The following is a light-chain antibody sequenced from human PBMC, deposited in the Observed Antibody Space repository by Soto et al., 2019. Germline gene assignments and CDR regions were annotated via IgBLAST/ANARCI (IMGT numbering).Light chain of an antibody. CDR2: GAS. V-gene: IGKV3-15*01. CDR1: QSVSSD. Sequence: EIVMTQSPATLSVSPGERATLSCRASQSVSSDLAWYQQIPGQAPRLLIYGASTRATGIPARFSGSGSGTEFTLTISSLQSEDFAVYYCQQRINWPRTFGQGTKVEVK. J-gene: IGKJ1*01. CDR3: QQRINWPRT.